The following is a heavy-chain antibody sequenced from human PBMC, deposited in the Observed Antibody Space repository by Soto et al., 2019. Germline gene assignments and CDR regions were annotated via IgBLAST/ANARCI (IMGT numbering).Heavy chain of an antibody. CDR2: TSFDGSKK. V-gene: IGHV3-30*18. CDR1: GFTVSTYG. J-gene: IGHJ5*02. CDR3: AKAHVGLSPRA. D-gene: IGHD2-2*03. Sequence: GGSLRLSCAASGFTVSTYGMHWVRQAPGKGLEWVAVTSFDGSKKYYADSVKGRFTISRDNSKNTVYLQMNSLRAEDTAVYYCAKAHVGLSPRAWGQGTLVTVSS.